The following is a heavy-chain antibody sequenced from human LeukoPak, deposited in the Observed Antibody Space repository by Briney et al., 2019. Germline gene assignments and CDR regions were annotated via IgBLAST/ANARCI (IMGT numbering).Heavy chain of an antibody. J-gene: IGHJ4*02. D-gene: IGHD5-24*01. CDR3: ARTPFGYSDY. V-gene: IGHV3-30*03. CDR1: GFTFSNFG. Sequence: GGSLRLSCAASGFTFSNFGMHWVRQAPGQGLEWVAVISYDGSNKYYADSVKGRFTISRDNAKNSLFLQMNSLRAEDTAVYYCARTPFGYSDYWGQGTLVTVSS. CDR2: ISYDGSNK.